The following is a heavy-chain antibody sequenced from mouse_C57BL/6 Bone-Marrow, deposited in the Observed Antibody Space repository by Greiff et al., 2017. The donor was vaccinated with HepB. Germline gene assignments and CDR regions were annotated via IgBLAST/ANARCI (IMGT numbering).Heavy chain of an antibody. CDR3: ARSYPRGFAY. V-gene: IGHV1-18*01. CDR1: GYTFTDYN. Sequence: VQLKESGPELVKPGASVKIPCKASGYTFTDYNMDWVKQSHGKSLEWIGDINPNNGGTIYNQKFKGKATLTVDKSSSTAYMELRSLTSEDSAVYFCARSYPRGFAYWGQGTLVTVSA. CDR2: INPNNGGT. J-gene: IGHJ3*01.